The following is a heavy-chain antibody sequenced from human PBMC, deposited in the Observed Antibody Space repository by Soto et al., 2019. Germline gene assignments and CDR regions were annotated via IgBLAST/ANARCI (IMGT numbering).Heavy chain of an antibody. V-gene: IGHV4-4*07. CDR2: IYTSGST. J-gene: IGHJ5*02. CDR1: CGSISSYY. Sequence: SETLSLTCTFSCGSISSYYWSWIRQPAGKGLEWIGRIYTSGSTNYNPSLKSRVTMSVDTSKNQFSLKLSSVTAADTAVYYCARDRLLGIAAAGTTFDPWGQGTLVTVSS. CDR3: ARDRLLGIAAAGTTFDP. D-gene: IGHD6-13*01.